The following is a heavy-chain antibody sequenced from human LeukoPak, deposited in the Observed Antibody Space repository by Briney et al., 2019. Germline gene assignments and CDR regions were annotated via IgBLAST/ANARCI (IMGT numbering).Heavy chain of an antibody. CDR2: ISGSGSGT. D-gene: IGHD5-12*01. Sequence: GGSLRLSCAASEFTFSSYGMSWVRQAPGKGLEWVSSISGSGSGTYYADSVKGRFTISRDNSKHTLYLQMNSLRAEDTAVYYCAKRDSGYYFDYWGQGTQVTVSS. CDR3: AKRDSGYYFDY. J-gene: IGHJ4*02. V-gene: IGHV3-23*01. CDR1: EFTFSSYG.